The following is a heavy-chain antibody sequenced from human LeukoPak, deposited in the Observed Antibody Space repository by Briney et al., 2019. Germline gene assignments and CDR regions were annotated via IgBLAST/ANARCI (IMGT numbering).Heavy chain of an antibody. Sequence: GGSLRLSCAASGFTVSSNYMSWVRQAPGKGLEWASIIHSGGSTYYADSVRGRFTISRDNSKNTLYLQMNSLRAEDTAVYYCARAHHYGSGSYYNPGGAFDIWGQGTMVTVSS. J-gene: IGHJ3*02. CDR1: GFTVSSNY. CDR2: IHSGGST. D-gene: IGHD3-10*01. CDR3: ARAHHYGSGSYYNPGGAFDI. V-gene: IGHV3-53*01.